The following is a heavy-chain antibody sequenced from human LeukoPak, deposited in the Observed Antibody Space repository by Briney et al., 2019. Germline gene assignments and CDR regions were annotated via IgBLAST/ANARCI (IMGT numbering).Heavy chain of an antibody. CDR2: ISYDGSNK. V-gene: IGHV3-30-3*01. CDR3: GRVGAYYGSGSYSDY. J-gene: IGHJ4*02. D-gene: IGHD3-10*01. Sequence: GSLRLSCAASGFTFSSYAMHWVRQAPGKGLEWVAVISYDGSNKYYADSVKGRFTISRDNSKNTLYLQMNSLRAEDTAVYYCGRVGAYYGSGSYSDYWGQGTLVTVSS. CDR1: GFTFSSYA.